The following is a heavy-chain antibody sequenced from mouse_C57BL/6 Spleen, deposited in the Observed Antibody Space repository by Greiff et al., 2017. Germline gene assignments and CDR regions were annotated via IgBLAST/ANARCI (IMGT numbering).Heavy chain of an antibody. D-gene: IGHD1-1*01. J-gene: IGHJ2*01. CDR1: GFNIKDDY. Sequence: EVQLQQSGAELVRPGASVKLSCTASGFNIKDDYMHWVKQRPDQGLEWIGWIDPENGDTEYASKFHGKATIPSDTTSNPAYLHLSSLTSADTTVYYSTTNYVSTFDYWGQGTTLTVSS. V-gene: IGHV14-4*01. CDR2: IDPENGDT. CDR3: TTNYVSTFDY.